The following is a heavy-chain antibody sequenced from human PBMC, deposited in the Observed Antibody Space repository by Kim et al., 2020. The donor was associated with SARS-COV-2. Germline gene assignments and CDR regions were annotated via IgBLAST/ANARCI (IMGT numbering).Heavy chain of an antibody. CDR2: ISSSSSTI. CDR3: ARDLGLPISDVLLWFGESSDAFDI. Sequence: GGSLRLSCAASGFTFSSYSMNWVRQAPGKGLEWVSYISSSSSTIYYADSVKGRFTISRDNAKNSLYLQMNSLRDEDTAVYYCARDLGLPISDVLLWFGESSDAFDIWGQGTMVTVSS. D-gene: IGHD3-10*01. V-gene: IGHV3-48*02. J-gene: IGHJ3*02. CDR1: GFTFSSYS.